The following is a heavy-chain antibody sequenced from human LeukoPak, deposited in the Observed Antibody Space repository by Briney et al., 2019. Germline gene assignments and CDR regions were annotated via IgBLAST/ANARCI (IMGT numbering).Heavy chain of an antibody. CDR2: ISSSSSYL. V-gene: IGHV3-21*01. CDR3: ARVGGYCSGGSCNNWFDP. D-gene: IGHD2-15*01. CDR1: GFTFSTHS. J-gene: IGHJ5*02. Sequence: GGSLRLSCVASGFTFSTHSMNWVRQAPGKGLEWVSPISSSSSYLYYADSVKGRFTISRDNAKNSLYLQMNSLRAEDTAVYYCARVGGYCSGGSCNNWFDPWGQGTLVTVSS.